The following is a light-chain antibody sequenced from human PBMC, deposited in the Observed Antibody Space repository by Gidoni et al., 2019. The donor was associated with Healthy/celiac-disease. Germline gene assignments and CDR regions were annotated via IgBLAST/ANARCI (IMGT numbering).Light chain of an antibody. Sequence: DMVMTQSPLSLPVTPGEPASISCRSSQSLLHSNGYNYLDWYLQKPGQSPQLLIDLGCNRASGVPDRFSGSGSGTDFTLKISRVEAEDVGVYYCMQALQTPLTFXGXTKVEIK. CDR2: LGC. V-gene: IGKV2-28*01. CDR1: QSLLHSNGYNY. CDR3: MQALQTPLT. J-gene: IGKJ4*01.